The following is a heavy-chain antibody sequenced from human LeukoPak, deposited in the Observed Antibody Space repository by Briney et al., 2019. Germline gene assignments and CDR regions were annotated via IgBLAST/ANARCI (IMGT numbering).Heavy chain of an antibody. J-gene: IGHJ4*02. Sequence: SETLSLTCTVSGGSISSYYWSWIRQPPGKGLEWIGHTHYSGSTNYNPSLKSRVTISADTSKNQFCLNLSSVTAADTAVYYCARQAWNGTYYYWGQGTLVTVSS. D-gene: IGHD1-26*01. CDR2: THYSGST. CDR3: ARQAWNGTYYY. CDR1: GGSISSYY. V-gene: IGHV4-59*08.